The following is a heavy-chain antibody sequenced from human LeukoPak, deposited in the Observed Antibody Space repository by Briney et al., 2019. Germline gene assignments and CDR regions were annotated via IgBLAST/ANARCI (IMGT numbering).Heavy chain of an antibody. CDR2: INPYSGTT. V-gene: IGHV1-46*01. CDR1: GYTFTSDY. Sequence: ASVKVSCKASGYTFTSDYMHWVRQAPGQGLEWMGIINPYSGTTSYAQKFQGRVTMTRDTSTSTVYMELSSLRSEDTAVYYCARDKKYYDGSGYYSPLGYWGQGTLVTVSS. D-gene: IGHD3-22*01. CDR3: ARDKKYYDGSGYYSPLGY. J-gene: IGHJ4*02.